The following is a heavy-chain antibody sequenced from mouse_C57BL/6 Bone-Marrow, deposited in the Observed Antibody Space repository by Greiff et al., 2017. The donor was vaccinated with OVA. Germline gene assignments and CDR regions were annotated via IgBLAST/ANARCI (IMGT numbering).Heavy chain of an antibody. J-gene: IGHJ4*01. V-gene: IGHV1-76*01. D-gene: IGHD1-1*02. CDR1: GYTFTDYY. CDR2: IYPGSGNT. Sequence: QVQLQQSGAELVRPGASVKLSCKASGYTFTDYYINWVKQRPGQGLEWIARIYPGSGNTYYNEKFKGKATLTAEKSSSTAYMKLSSLTSEDSAVYFCARLKGGSWDAMDYWGQGTSVTVSS. CDR3: ARLKGGSWDAMDY.